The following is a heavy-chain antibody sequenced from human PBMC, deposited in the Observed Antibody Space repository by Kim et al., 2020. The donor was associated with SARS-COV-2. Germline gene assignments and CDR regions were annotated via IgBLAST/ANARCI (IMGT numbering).Heavy chain of an antibody. D-gene: IGHD2-15*01. Sequence: GGSLRLSCAASGFTFSSYAMSWVRQAPGKGLEWVSAISGSGGSTYYADSVKGRFTISRDNSKNTLYLQMNSLRAEDTAVYYCAKDSGLGYCSGGSCYPDAFDIWGPGTRVTVSS. CDR2: ISGSGGST. J-gene: IGHJ3*02. CDR1: GFTFSSYA. V-gene: IGHV3-23*01. CDR3: AKDSGLGYCSGGSCYPDAFDI.